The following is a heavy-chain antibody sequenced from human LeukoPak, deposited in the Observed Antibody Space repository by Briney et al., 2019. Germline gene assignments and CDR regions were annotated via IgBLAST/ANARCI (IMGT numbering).Heavy chain of an antibody. CDR1: GGSFSGYY. CDR2: INHSGST. D-gene: IGHD3-22*01. CDR3: ARGHPDYVSTYDSSGYPRFVY. V-gene: IGHV4-34*01. Sequence: SETLSLTCAVYGGSFSGYYWSWIRQPPGKGLEWIGEINHSGSTNYNPSLKSRVTISVDTSKSQFSLKLSSVTAADTAVYYCARGHPDYVSTYDSSGYPRFVYWGQGTLVTVSS. J-gene: IGHJ4*02.